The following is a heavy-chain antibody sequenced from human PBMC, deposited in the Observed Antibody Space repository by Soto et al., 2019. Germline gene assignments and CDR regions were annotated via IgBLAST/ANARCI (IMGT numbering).Heavy chain of an antibody. Sequence: QVQLVQSGAEVKKPGSSVKVSCKASGGTFSSYAIYWVRQAPGQGLAWMGGIIPIFGTPNYAQKFQGRITITADDSTTTAYMMLTSLRSEDTAVYYWARDRPSTAAAYYCYGLDVWGQGTTVTVSS. J-gene: IGHJ6*02. CDR2: IIPIFGTP. D-gene: IGHD6-13*01. CDR3: ARDRPSTAAAYYCYGLDV. V-gene: IGHV1-69*01. CDR1: GGTFSSYA.